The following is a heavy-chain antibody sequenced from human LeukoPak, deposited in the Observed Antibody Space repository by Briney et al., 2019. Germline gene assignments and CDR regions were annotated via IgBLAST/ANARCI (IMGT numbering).Heavy chain of an antibody. Sequence: ASVKVSCKASGYTFTSYAMNWVRQAPGQGLEWMGWINTNTGDPTYAQGFTGRFVFSLDTSVSTAYLQISSLKAEDTAVYYCARDRMGSGWSHFDYWGQGTLVTVSS. V-gene: IGHV7-4-1*02. J-gene: IGHJ4*02. CDR1: GYTFTSYA. D-gene: IGHD6-19*01. CDR2: INTNTGDP. CDR3: ARDRMGSGWSHFDY.